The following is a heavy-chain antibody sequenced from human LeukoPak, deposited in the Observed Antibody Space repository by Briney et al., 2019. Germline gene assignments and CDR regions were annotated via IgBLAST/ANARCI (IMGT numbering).Heavy chain of an antibody. CDR1: GFTFSSYA. CDR3: AKAESYYYDSSGLDI. CDR2: ISGSGGST. D-gene: IGHD3-22*01. Sequence: PGGSLRLSCAASGFTFSSYAMNWVRQAPGKGLEWVSAISGSGGSTYYADSVKGRFTISRDNSKNTLYLQMNSLRAEDTAVYYCAKAESYYYDSSGLDIWGQGTMVTVSS. V-gene: IGHV3-23*01. J-gene: IGHJ3*02.